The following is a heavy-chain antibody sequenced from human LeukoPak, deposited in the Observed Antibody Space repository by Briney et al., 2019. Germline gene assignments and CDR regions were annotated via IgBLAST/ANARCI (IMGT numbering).Heavy chain of an antibody. CDR1: GFTFSSYA. CDR3: ARQPLDYSSSWFDP. Sequence: PGRSLRLSCAASGFTFSSYAMHWVRQAPGKGLEWVAVISYDGSNKYYADSVKGRFTISRDNSKNTLYLQMNSLRAEDTAVYYCARQPLDYSSSWFDPWGQGNLVTVSS. J-gene: IGHJ5*02. D-gene: IGHD6-13*01. V-gene: IGHV3-30*04. CDR2: ISYDGSNK.